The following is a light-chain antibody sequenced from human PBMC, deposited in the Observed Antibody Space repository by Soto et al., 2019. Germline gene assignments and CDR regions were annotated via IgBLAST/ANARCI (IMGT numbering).Light chain of an antibody. CDR3: QQSYSTLSIP. CDR1: QGITNY. J-gene: IGKJ5*01. CDR2: AAS. V-gene: IGKV1-27*01. Sequence: DIQMTQSPSSLSASVGDRVTITCRASQGITNYLAWYQQKPGKVPKLLIYAASTLQSGVPSRFSGSGSGTDFTLTIRSLQPEDVATYYCQQSYSTLSIPFGQGTRLEIK.